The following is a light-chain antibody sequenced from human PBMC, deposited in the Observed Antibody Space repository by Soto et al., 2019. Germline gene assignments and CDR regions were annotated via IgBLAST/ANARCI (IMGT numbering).Light chain of an antibody. CDR1: QSISRR. V-gene: IGKV1-39*01. CDR2: AAS. CDR3: LEGHSSGGT. J-gene: IGKJ1*01. Sequence: DIQLTQSPPSLSASVGDRVTITCRASQSISRRLNWYQKKQGKDPNLLIYAASTLQSGVQSRFSGSGSGKEFTLTISPRQPEDFGTYYCLEGHSSGGTFGQGTKVEI.